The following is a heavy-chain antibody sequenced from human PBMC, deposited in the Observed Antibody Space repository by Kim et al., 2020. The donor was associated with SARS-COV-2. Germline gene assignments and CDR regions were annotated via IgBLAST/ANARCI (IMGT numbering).Heavy chain of an antibody. V-gene: IGHV3-33*01. J-gene: IGHJ4*02. Sequence: GGSLRLSCIASGFNFGGYGMHWVRQAPGKEPEWVAVIWHDGSNKFYVDSVKGRFTISRDNSKNTLYLQMNNLRADDTAVYHCARDRNIGSSYFDYWGQGTLATVSS. CDR3: ARDRNIGSSYFDY. CDR1: GFNFGGYG. CDR2: IWHDGSNK. D-gene: IGHD5-12*01.